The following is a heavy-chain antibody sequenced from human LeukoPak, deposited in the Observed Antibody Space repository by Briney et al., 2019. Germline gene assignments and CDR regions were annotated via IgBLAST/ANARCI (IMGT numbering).Heavy chain of an antibody. Sequence: ASVKVSCKASGYTFTGYYMHWVRQAPGQGLEWMGWINPNSGGTNYAQKFQGRVTMTRDTSISTAYMELSRLRPDDTAVYYCARVFLEWLLPDYWGQGTLVTVSS. D-gene: IGHD3-3*01. CDR1: GYTFTGYY. CDR3: ARVFLEWLLPDY. J-gene: IGHJ4*02. V-gene: IGHV1-2*02. CDR2: INPNSGGT.